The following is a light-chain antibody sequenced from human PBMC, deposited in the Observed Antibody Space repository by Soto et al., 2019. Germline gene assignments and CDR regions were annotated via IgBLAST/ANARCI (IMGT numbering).Light chain of an antibody. J-gene: IGKJ3*01. CDR2: GAS. CDR1: QSVTTAY. CDR3: QQYGGSPLFT. Sequence: EIVLTQSPGPLSLSPGERATLSCRASQSVTTAYLAWYQHKPGQAPRLLIYGASNRATGIPDRFSGSGSGTDFTLTISRLEPADFAVYFCQQYGGSPLFTFGPGTRVDFK. V-gene: IGKV3-20*01.